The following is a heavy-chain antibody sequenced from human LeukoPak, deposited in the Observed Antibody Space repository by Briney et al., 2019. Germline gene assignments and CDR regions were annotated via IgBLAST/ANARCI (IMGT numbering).Heavy chain of an antibody. V-gene: IGHV3-23*01. J-gene: IGHJ6*03. D-gene: IGHD3-3*01. CDR3: AISRPYYDFWSGYYNEDYYYYMDV. CDR2: VSVSGGST. CDR1: GFTFSSYA. Sequence: GGSLRLSCAASGFTFSSYAMSWVRQAPGKGLEWVSAVSVSGGSTYYADSVKGRFTISRDNSKNTLYLQMNSLRAEDTAVYYCAISRPYYDFWSGYYNEDYYYYMDVRGKGTTVTVSS.